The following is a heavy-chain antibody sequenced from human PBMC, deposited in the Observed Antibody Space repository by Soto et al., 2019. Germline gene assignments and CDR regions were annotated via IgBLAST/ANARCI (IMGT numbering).Heavy chain of an antibody. CDR2: IYYSGST. D-gene: IGHD3-3*01. CDR3: ARGLRFLEEAY. CDR1: GGSINSYF. Sequence: SETLSLTCTVSGGSINSYFWSWIRQPPGKGLEWIGYIYYSGSTNYNPSLKSRVTISVDTSKNQFSLKLSSVTAADTAVYYCARGLRFLEEAYWGQGTLVTVPQ. J-gene: IGHJ4*02. V-gene: IGHV4-59*01.